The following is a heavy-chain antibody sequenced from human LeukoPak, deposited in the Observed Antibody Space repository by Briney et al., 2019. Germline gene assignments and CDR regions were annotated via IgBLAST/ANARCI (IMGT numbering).Heavy chain of an antibody. V-gene: IGHV4-59*08. CDR3: VRRDPGWNYFDY. J-gene: IGHJ4*02. CDR2: ICYTGKN. D-gene: IGHD6-19*01. Sequence: SETLSLTCAVSGGSINSHYWGWIRQPPGKGLQWIGDICYTGKNNYNPSLKSRVTISLDTSKDHLSLHLTSVLAADTAIYYCVRRDPGWNYFDYWGRGILVTVS. CDR1: GGSINSHY.